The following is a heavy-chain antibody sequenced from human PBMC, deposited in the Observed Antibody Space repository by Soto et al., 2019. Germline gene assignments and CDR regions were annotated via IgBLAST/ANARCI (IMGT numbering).Heavy chain of an antibody. V-gene: IGHV4-59*08. CDR2: IYYSGST. CDR3: ARVRRDIVATIYYYYYYMDV. D-gene: IGHD5-12*01. CDR1: GGSISSYH. J-gene: IGHJ6*03. Sequence: PSETLSLTCTVSGGSISSYHWSWIRQPPGKGLEWIGYIYYSGSTNYNPSLKSRVTISVDTSKNQFSLKLSSVTAADTAVYYCARVRRDIVATIYYYYYYMDVWGKGTTVTVS.